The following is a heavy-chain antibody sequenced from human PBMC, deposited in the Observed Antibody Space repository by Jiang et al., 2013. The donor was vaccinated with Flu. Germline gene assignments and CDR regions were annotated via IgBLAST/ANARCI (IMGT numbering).Heavy chain of an antibody. J-gene: IGHJ5*02. V-gene: IGHV1-2*04. CDR2: VNPNSGGT. Sequence: SGAEVKKPGASVKVSCKASGYTFTGYYMHWVRQAPGQGLEWMGWVNPNSGGTNYAQKFQGWVTMTRDTSISTAYMELSRLRSDDTAVYYCARGDISSGGSCCNWFDPWGQGTLVTVSS. CDR3: ARGDISSGGSCCNWFDP. CDR1: GYTFTGYY. D-gene: IGHD2-15*01.